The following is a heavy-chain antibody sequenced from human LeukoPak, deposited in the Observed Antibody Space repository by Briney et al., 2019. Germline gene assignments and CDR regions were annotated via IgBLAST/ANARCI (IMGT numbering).Heavy chain of an antibody. J-gene: IGHJ6*02. CDR3: ARGPGQSYDSSGYSQPHYYYYGMDV. V-gene: IGHV4-39*07. CDR1: GGSISSGGYY. Sequence: PSETLSLTCTVSGGSISSGGYYWSWIRQPPGKGLEWIGEINHSGSTNYNPSLKSRVTISVDTSKNQFSLKLSSVTAADTAVYYCARGPGQSYDSSGYSQPHYYYYGMDVWGQGTTVTVSS. CDR2: INHSGST. D-gene: IGHD3-22*01.